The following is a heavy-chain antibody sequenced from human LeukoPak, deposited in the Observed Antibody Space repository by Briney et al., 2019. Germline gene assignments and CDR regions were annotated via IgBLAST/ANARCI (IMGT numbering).Heavy chain of an antibody. J-gene: IGHJ4*02. CDR3: ERDLAPTIFGVVTPDY. D-gene: IGHD3-3*01. V-gene: IGHV1-69*04. CDR1: GGTFSSYT. CDR2: IIPILGIA. Sequence: GASVKVSCKASGGTFSSYTIRWVRHAPGQGLEWVGRIIPILGIANYAQKFQGRVTITADKSTSTANMELNSRRSEDTAVYFCERDLAPTIFGVVTPDYWGQGTLVTVSS.